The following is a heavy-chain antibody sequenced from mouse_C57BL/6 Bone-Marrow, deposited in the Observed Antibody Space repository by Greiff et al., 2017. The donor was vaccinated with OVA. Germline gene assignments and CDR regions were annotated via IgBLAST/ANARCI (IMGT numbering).Heavy chain of an antibody. CDR3: ARDGYGPSWFAY. V-gene: IGHV1-42*01. D-gene: IGHD1-1*01. Sequence: VQLQQSGPELVKPGASVKISCKASGYSFTGYYMNWVKQSPEKSLEWIGEINPSTGGTTYNQKFKAKATLTVDKSSSTAYMQLKSLTSEDSAVDYCARDGYGPSWFAYWGQGTLVTVSA. J-gene: IGHJ3*01. CDR1: GYSFTGYY. CDR2: INPSTGGT.